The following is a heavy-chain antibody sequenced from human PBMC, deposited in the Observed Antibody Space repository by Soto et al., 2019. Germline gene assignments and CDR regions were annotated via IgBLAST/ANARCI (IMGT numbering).Heavy chain of an antibody. V-gene: IGHV3-49*04. CDR3: TRVRSNSLDYYYGMDV. CDR1: GFTFGDYA. CDR2: IRSKAYGGTT. D-gene: IGHD4-4*01. J-gene: IGHJ6*02. Sequence: GGSLRLSCTASGFTFGDYAMSWVRQAPGKGLEWVGFIRSKAYGGTTEYAASVKGRFTISRDDSKSIAYLQMNSLKTEDTAVYYCTRVRSNSLDYYYGMDVWGQGTKVTVSS.